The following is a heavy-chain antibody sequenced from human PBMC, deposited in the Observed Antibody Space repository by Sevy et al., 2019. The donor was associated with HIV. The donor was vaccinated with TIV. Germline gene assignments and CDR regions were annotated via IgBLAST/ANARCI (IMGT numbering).Heavy chain of an antibody. CDR3: ANGLCSGYLNRWFDP. D-gene: IGHD3-3*01. CDR1: GFMFSRCA. CDR2: ISDSGDNT. J-gene: IGHJ5*02. V-gene: IGHV3-23*01. Sequence: GGSLRLSCAASGFMFSRCAMSWVRQVPGKGLEWVSVISDSGDNTYYADSVKGRFTISRDNSKNTLFLQMNSVRVEDTAVYYCANGLCSGYLNRWFDPWGQGTLVTVSS.